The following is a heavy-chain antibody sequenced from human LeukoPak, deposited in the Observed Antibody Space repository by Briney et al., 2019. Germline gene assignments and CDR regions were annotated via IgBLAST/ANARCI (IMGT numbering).Heavy chain of an antibody. Sequence: SETLSLTCTVSGGSISSSSYYWGWIRQPPGKGLEWIGSIYYSGSTYYNPSLKSRVTISVDTSKNQFSLKLSSVTAADTAVYYCARGPRGDNWFDPWGQGTLVTVSS. D-gene: IGHD3-16*01. CDR3: ARGPRGDNWFDP. V-gene: IGHV4-39*07. CDR2: IYYSGST. J-gene: IGHJ5*02. CDR1: GGSISSSSYY.